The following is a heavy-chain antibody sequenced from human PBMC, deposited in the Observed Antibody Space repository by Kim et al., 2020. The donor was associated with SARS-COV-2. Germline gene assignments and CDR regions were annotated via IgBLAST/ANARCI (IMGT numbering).Heavy chain of an antibody. Sequence: GESLKISCKGSGYSFTSYWIGWVRQMPGKGLEWMGIIYPGDSDTRYSPSFQGQVTISADKSISTAYLQWSSLKASDTAMYYCARPSFSSSVSGWPPGPFDYWGQGTLVTVSS. V-gene: IGHV5-51*01. D-gene: IGHD6-19*01. CDR2: IYPGDSDT. CDR3: ARPSFSSSVSGWPPGPFDY. CDR1: GYSFTSYW. J-gene: IGHJ4*02.